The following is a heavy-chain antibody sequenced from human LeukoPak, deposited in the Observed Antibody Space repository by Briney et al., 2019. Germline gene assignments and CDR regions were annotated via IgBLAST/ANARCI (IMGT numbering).Heavy chain of an antibody. CDR1: GFTFNKYY. J-gene: IGHJ4*02. CDR2: ISDDGERK. Sequence: GGSLRLSCAASGFTFNKYYMHWVRQAPGKGLEWVAIISDDGERKFYADSVRGRITISRDKSKNTLFLQMNSLRADDTAVYFCAKDLSGHWCIDYWGQGTLVTVSS. V-gene: IGHV3-30*18. D-gene: IGHD4/OR15-4a*01. CDR3: AKDLSGHWCIDY.